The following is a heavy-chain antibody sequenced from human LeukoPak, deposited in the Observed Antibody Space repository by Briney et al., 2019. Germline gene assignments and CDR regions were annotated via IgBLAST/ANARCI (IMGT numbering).Heavy chain of an antibody. J-gene: IGHJ4*02. CDR1: GYTFTSYG. Sequence: ASVKVSCKASGYTFTSYGISWVRQAPGQGLEWMGWISAYNGNTNYAQKLQGRVTMTTDTSTSTAYMELRSLRSDDTAVYYCARDPYDILTGEYYFDYWGRGTLVTVSS. D-gene: IGHD3-9*01. CDR3: ARDPYDILTGEYYFDY. V-gene: IGHV1-18*01. CDR2: ISAYNGNT.